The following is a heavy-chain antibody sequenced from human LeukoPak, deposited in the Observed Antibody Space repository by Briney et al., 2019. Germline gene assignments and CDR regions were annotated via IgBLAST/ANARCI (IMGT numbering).Heavy chain of an antibody. CDR1: GFTFSNYA. CDR3: AKDLIAYSHGHAGRSNFDY. CDR2: ISGSGGST. J-gene: IGHJ4*02. V-gene: IGHV3-23*01. D-gene: IGHD5-18*01. Sequence: PGGSLRLSCAASGFTFSNYAMSWVRQAPGKGLEWVSGISGSGGSTYYADSVKGHFTISRDNSKNTLYLQMNSLRAEDTAIYYCAKDLIAYSHGHAGRSNFDYWGQGTLVTVSS.